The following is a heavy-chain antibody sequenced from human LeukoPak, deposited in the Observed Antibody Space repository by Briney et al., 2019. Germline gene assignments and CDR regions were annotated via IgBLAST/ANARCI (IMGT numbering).Heavy chain of an antibody. J-gene: IGHJ2*01. CDR2: INPSGGST. V-gene: IGHV1-46*01. D-gene: IGHD3-22*01. CDR3: ARDPEYYDSSGYYPNWYFGL. CDR1: GYTFTSYY. Sequence: ASVKVSCKASGYTFTSYYMHWVRQAPGQGLEWMGIINPSGGSTSYAQKFQGRVTMTRDTSTSTVYMELSSLRSEDTAVYYCARDPEYYDSSGYYPNWYFGLWGRGTLVTVSS.